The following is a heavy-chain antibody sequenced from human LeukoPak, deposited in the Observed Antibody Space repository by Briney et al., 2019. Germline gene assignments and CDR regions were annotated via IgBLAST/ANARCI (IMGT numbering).Heavy chain of an antibody. V-gene: IGHV3-30*02. J-gene: IGHJ6*02. Sequence: GGSLRLSCAASGFTFSSYGMHWVRQAPGKGLEWVAFIRYDGSNKYYADSVKGRFTISRDNSKNTLYLQMNSLRAEDTAVYYCANGGNYYYYYGMDVWGQGTTVTVSS. CDR3: ANGGNYYYYYGMDV. CDR1: GFTFSSYG. D-gene: IGHD1-26*01. CDR2: IRYDGSNK.